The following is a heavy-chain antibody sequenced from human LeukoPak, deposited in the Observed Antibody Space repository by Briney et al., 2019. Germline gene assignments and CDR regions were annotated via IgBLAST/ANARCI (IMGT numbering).Heavy chain of an antibody. Sequence: GGSLRLSCSASGFTFSSYEMNWVRQAPGKGLEWISYIIGSGDTIYYADSVKGRFTISRDNAKNSLFLQMNSLTADDTAVYYCARVGEKAFHLWPEIDYWGQGTLVTVSS. V-gene: IGHV3-48*03. CDR1: GFTFSSYE. CDR3: ARVGEKAFHLWPEIDY. CDR2: IIGSGDTI. J-gene: IGHJ4*02. D-gene: IGHD5-24*01.